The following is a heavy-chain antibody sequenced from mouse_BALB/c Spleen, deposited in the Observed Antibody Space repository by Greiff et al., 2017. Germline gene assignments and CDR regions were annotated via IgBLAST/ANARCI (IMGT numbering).Heavy chain of an antibody. CDR3: ARRYRYDEAWFAY. D-gene: IGHD2-14*01. J-gene: IGHJ3*01. Sequence: EVQGVESGGGLVKPGGSLKLSCAASGFTFSSYAMSWVRQTPEKRLEWVASISSGGSTYYPDSVKGRFTISRDNARNILYLQMSSLRSEDTAMYYCARRYRYDEAWFAYWGQGTLVTVSA. CDR1: GFTFSSYA. CDR2: ISSGGST. V-gene: IGHV5-6-5*01.